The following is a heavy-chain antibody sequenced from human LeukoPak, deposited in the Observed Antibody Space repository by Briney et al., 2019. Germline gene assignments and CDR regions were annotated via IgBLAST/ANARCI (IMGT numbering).Heavy chain of an antibody. CDR3: ARVGTLTTTFDY. V-gene: IGHV4-39*07. CDR2: IYYSGST. J-gene: IGHJ4*02. Sequence: KTSETLSLTCTVSGGSISSSSYYWGWIRQPPGKGLEWIGSIYYSGSTYYNPSLKSRVTISINTSKNHFSLKLDSVTGADTAVYYCARVGTLTTTFDYWGPGTLVTVSS. CDR1: GGSISSSSYY. D-gene: IGHD4-17*01.